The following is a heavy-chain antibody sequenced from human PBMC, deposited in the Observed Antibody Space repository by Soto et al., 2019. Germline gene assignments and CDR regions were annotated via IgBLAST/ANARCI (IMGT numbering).Heavy chain of an antibody. Sequence: GAPVKVSSEDFGNNHPEIFLTSGRPASGKRAEGMGGFDPEDGETIYAQKFQGRVTMTEDTSTDTAYMELSSLRSEDTAVYYCATADPRLDSVVVVAATSGAFDIWGQRSMVTFSS. CDR2: FDPEDGET. CDR3: ATADPRLDSVVVVAATSGAFDI. V-gene: IGHV1-24*01. CDR1: GNNHPEIF. J-gene: IGHJ3*02. D-gene: IGHD2-15*01.